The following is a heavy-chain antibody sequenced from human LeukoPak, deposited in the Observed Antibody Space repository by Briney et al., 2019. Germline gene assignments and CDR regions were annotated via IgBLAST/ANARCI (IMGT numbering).Heavy chain of an antibody. CDR2: ISPYNGNT. CDR3: ARVLPQGPYYYHGMDL. D-gene: IGHD5-18*01. CDR1: GYTFTNYG. Sequence: ASVKVSCKASGYTFTNYGIVWVRQAPGQGLEWMGWISPYNGNTNYADNLQDRVTMTTDTSTSTAYMELRSLRSDDTAVYYCARVLPQGPYYYHGMDLWGQGTTVTVSS. V-gene: IGHV1-18*01. J-gene: IGHJ6*02.